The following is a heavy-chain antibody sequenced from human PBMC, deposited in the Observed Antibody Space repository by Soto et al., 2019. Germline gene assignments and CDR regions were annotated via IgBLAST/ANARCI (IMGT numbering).Heavy chain of an antibody. Sequence: GASVKVSCKASGYTFTSYGISWVRQAPGQGLEWMGWISAYNGNTNYAQKLQGRVTMTTDTSTSTAYMELRSLRSDDTAVYYCAREGTMARGVSYGMDVWGQGTTVTVSS. CDR2: ISAYNGNT. CDR3: AREGTMARGVSYGMDV. V-gene: IGHV1-18*01. CDR1: GYTFTSYG. J-gene: IGHJ6*02. D-gene: IGHD3-10*01.